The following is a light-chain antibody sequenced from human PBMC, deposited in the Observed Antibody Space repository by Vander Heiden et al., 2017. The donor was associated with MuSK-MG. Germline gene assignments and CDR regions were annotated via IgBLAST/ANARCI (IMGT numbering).Light chain of an antibody. J-gene: IGKJ3*01. CDR3: QQCDSNQVT. CDR1: QSISSY. V-gene: IGKV1-39*01. CDR2: AAS. Sequence: DIQMTQSPSSLSASVGDRVTITCRASQSISSYLNWYQQKPGKAPKLLIYAASSLQSGVPSRFSGSGSGTDFTLTISRLQPEDFATYYCQQCDSNQVTFGPGTKVDIK.